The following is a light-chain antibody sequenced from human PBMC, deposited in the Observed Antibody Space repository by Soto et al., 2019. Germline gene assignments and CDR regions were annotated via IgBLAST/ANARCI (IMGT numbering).Light chain of an antibody. CDR1: QDIGNF. J-gene: IGKJ4*01. CDR3: QKCKVAPFT. V-gene: IGKV1-27*01. Sequence: DIQMTQSPSSLSAFVGDRVTITCRASQDIGNFLAWYQQKPGKVPKLLIYAASTLQSGVPSRFSGSGSGTDFTLTIRSLQTEDVANYYCQKCKVAPFTFGGGTKVDIK. CDR2: AAS.